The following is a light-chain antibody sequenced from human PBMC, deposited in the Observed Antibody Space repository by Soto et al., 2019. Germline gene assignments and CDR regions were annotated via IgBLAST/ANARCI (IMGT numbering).Light chain of an antibody. J-gene: IGKJ4*01. Sequence: EIVLTQSPGTLSLSPGERATLTCRASQSVSSNYLAWYQHKPGQAPRLLIYGASSRATGIPDRFSGSGSGTDFTLTISRLEPEDFAVYYCPQYDSSPLTFGGGTKVEIK. CDR3: PQYDSSPLT. V-gene: IGKV3-20*01. CDR1: QSVSSNY. CDR2: GAS.